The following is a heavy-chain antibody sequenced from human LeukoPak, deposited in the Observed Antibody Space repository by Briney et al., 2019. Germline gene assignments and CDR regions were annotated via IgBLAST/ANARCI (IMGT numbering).Heavy chain of an antibody. CDR3: ARGSKSTSCYDY. CDR1: GYTFTGYY. V-gene: IGHV1-2*04. CDR2: INPNSGGT. D-gene: IGHD2-2*01. Sequence: ASVKVSCKASGYTFTGYYMHWVRQAPGQGLEWMGWINPNSGGTNYAQKFQGWVTMTRDTSISTAYMKLSRLRSDDTAVYYCARGSKSTSCYDYWGQGTLVTVSS. J-gene: IGHJ4*02.